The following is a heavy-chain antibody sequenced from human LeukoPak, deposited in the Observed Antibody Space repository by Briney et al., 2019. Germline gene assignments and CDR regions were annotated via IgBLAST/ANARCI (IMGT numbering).Heavy chain of an antibody. CDR1: GGSISSTTYS. J-gene: IGHJ3*02. V-gene: IGHV4-39*07. CDR2: IYYSGST. CDR3: ARGVPVSPDDAFDI. D-gene: IGHD2-2*01. Sequence: PSETLSLTCTVSGGSISSTTYSWGWIRQPPGKGLEWIGNIYYSGSTYYNPSLMSRVTISVDTSKGQFSLRLSSETAADTALYYCARGVPVSPDDAFDIWGQGTMVTVSS.